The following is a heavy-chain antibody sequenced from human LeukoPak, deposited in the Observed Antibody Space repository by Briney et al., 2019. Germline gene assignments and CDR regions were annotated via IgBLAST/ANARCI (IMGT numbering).Heavy chain of an antibody. D-gene: IGHD1-26*01. CDR3: AREVGSYSYYYYYMDV. J-gene: IGHJ6*03. CDR1: GFTFSSYG. CDR2: ISASGGGA. V-gene: IGHV3-21*01. Sequence: GGSLRLSCAASGFTFSSYGMSWVRQAPGKGLEWVSSISASGGGAYYADSVKGRFTISRDNAKNSLYLQMNSLRAEDTAVYYCAREVGSYSYYYYYMDVWGKGTTVTVSS.